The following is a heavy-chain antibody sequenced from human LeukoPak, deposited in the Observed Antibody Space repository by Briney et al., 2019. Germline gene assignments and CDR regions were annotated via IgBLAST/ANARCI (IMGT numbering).Heavy chain of an antibody. Sequence: ASVKVSCKASGYTFTSYGISWVRQAPGQGLEWMGWISAYNGNTNYAQKLQGRVTMTEDTSTDAAYMELSSLRSEDTAVYYCATDLPLGVVAATPRTGYWGQGTLVTVSS. CDR3: ATDLPLGVVAATPRTGY. CDR1: GYTFTSYG. D-gene: IGHD2-15*01. CDR2: ISAYNGNT. V-gene: IGHV1-18*01. J-gene: IGHJ4*02.